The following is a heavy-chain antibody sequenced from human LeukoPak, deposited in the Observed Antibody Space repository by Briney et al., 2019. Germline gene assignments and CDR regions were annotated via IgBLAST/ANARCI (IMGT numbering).Heavy chain of an antibody. D-gene: IGHD3-3*01. CDR1: GFTFSSYG. CDR2: ISYDGSNK. CDR3: AKDPSIPLYYDFWSGYPDY. Sequence: GGSLRLSCAASGFTFSSYGMHWVRQAPGKGLEWVAVISYDGSNKYYADSVKGRFTISRDNSKNTLYLQMNSLRAEDTAVYYCAKDPSIPLYYDFWSGYPDYWGQGTLVTVSS. J-gene: IGHJ4*02. V-gene: IGHV3-30*18.